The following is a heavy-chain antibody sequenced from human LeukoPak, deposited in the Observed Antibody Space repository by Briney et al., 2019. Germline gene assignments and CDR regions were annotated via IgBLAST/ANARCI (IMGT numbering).Heavy chain of an antibody. CDR1: GGTFSSYA. J-gene: IGHJ5*02. CDR2: INPNSGGT. CDR3: ARSRRDGYNSNWFDP. Sequence: ASVKVSCKASGGTFSSYAISWVRQAPGQGLEWMGWINPNSGGTNYAQKFQGRVTMTRDTSISTAYMELSRLRSDDTAVYYCARSRRDGYNSNWFDPWGQGTLVTVSS. D-gene: IGHD5-24*01. V-gene: IGHV1-2*02.